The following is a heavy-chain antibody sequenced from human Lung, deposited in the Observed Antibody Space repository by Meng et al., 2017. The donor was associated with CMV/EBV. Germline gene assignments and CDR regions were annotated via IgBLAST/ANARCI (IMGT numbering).Heavy chain of an antibody. V-gene: IGHV4-34*01. CDR2: INHSGST. Sequence: GSLRLSCAVYGGSFSGYYWSWIRQPPGKGLEWIGEINHSGSTNYNPSLKSRVTISVDTSKNQFPLKLSSVTAADTAVYYCARSKRNNYYGSGSYSKNYGMDVWGQGTTVTVSS. CDR1: GGSFSGYY. J-gene: IGHJ6*02. CDR3: ARSKRNNYYGSGSYSKNYGMDV. D-gene: IGHD3-10*01.